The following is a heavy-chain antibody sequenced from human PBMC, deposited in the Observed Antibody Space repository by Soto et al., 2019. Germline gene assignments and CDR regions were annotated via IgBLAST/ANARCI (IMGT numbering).Heavy chain of an antibody. CDR2: ISGGGGTT. V-gene: IGHV3-23*01. CDR1: GFTFSYYA. CDR3: AKQAGYSSDPFDY. J-gene: IGHJ4*02. Sequence: GGSLRLSCAASGFTFSYYAMSWVRQTPGTGLEWVSGISGGGGTTYYAASVKGRFTISRDNSKNRLYLQINSLRAEDTAVYYCAKQAGYSSDPFDYWGQGTLVTVSS. D-gene: IGHD6-19*01.